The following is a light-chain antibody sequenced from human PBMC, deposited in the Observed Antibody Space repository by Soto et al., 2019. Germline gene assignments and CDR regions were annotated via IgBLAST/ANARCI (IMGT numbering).Light chain of an antibody. CDR3: QSYDTALSVYVV. V-gene: IGLV1-40*01. Sequence: QSVLTQPPSVSGAPGQRVTISCTGSSSTIGAGFDVHWYQQLPGTAPKLLIYGDTNRPSGVPDRFSGSKSGTSASLAITGLQAEDEADYYCQSYDTALSVYVVFGGGTK. J-gene: IGLJ2*01. CDR2: GDT. CDR1: SSTIGAGFD.